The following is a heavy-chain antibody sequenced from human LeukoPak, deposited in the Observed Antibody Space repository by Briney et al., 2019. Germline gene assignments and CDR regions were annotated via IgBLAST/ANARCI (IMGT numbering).Heavy chain of an antibody. J-gene: IGHJ4*02. CDR1: GFTFSSYW. Sequence: GGSLRLSCTASGFTFSSYWMNWVRQAPGKGLEWVANIKQDGSEKYYVDSVKGRFTISRDNAKKSLYLQMNSLRAGDTAVYYCARETEMANLDYWGQGTLVTV. CDR2: IKQDGSEK. D-gene: IGHD5-24*01. V-gene: IGHV3-7*04. CDR3: ARETEMANLDY.